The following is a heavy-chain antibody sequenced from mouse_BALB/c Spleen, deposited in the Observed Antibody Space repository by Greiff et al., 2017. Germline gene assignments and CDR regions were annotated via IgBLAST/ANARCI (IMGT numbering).Heavy chain of an antibody. CDR3: ARDSYGNYFYWYFDV. Sequence: EVKVVESGGGLVKPGGSLKLSCAASGFTFSSYAMSWVRQTPEKRLEWVASISSGGSTYYPDSVKGRFTIPRDNARNILYLQMSSLRSEDTAMYYCARDSYGNYFYWYFDVWGAGTTVTVSS. V-gene: IGHV5-6-5*01. CDR2: ISSGGST. CDR1: GFTFSSYA. D-gene: IGHD2-1*01. J-gene: IGHJ1*01.